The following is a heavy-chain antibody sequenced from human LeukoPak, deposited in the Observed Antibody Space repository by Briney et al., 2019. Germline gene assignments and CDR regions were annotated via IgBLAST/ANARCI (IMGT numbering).Heavy chain of an antibody. Sequence: GGSLRLSCAASGFTFSSYSMNWVRQAPGKGLEWVSPISSSSSYIYYADSVKGRFTISRDNAKNSLYLQMNSLRAEDTAVYYCARALRITMVRGPYYYYMDVWGKGTTVTISS. CDR2: ISSSSSYI. V-gene: IGHV3-21*01. CDR3: ARALRITMVRGPYYYYMDV. CDR1: GFTFSSYS. J-gene: IGHJ6*03. D-gene: IGHD3-10*01.